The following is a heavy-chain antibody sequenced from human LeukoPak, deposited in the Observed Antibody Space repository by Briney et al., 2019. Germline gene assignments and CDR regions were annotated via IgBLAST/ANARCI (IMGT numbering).Heavy chain of an antibody. CDR2: IYSGGST. Sequence: GGSLRLFCAASGFTVSSNYMSWVRQAPGKGLDWVSVIYSGGSTYYADSVKARFTISRDNSKNTLYLQMNSLRAEDTALHYCARYPSFGYYYYMDVWGKGTTVTVSS. CDR3: ARYPSFGYYYYMDV. J-gene: IGHJ6*03. V-gene: IGHV3-53*01. CDR1: GFTVSSNY. D-gene: IGHD2-2*01.